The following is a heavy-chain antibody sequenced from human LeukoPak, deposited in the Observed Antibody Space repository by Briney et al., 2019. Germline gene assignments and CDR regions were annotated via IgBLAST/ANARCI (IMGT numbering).Heavy chain of an antibody. D-gene: IGHD3-10*01. CDR3: ARGRHTYYYGSGSYYGFDY. Sequence: PSETLSLTCTVSGRSISSGSYYWSWIRQPAGKGLEWIGRIYTSGSTNYNPSLKSRVTISADTSKNQFSLKLSAVTAADTAVYYCARGRHTYYYGSGSYYGFDYWGQGTLVTVSS. CDR2: IYTSGST. V-gene: IGHV4-61*02. J-gene: IGHJ4*02. CDR1: GRSISSGSYY.